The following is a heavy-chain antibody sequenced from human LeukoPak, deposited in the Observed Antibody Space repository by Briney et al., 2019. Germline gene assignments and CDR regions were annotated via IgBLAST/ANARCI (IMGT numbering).Heavy chain of an antibody. J-gene: IGHJ5*02. Sequence: LGESLKISCKASGNSFTSYWIAWVRQMPGKGLEWMGIIYCGDSDTRYSPSFQGQVTISADKSITTAYLQWSSLKASDTAMYYCARSGYSYGYYWFDPWGQGTLVTVSS. CDR1: GNSFTSYW. CDR2: IYCGDSDT. D-gene: IGHD5-18*01. V-gene: IGHV5-51*01. CDR3: ARSGYSYGYYWFDP.